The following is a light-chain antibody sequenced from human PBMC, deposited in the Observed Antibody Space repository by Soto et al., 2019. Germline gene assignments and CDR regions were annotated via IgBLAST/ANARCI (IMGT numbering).Light chain of an antibody. Sequence: NFMLTQPHSVSESPGKTVTISCTRSSGSIASNYVQSYQQRPGSAPTIVIYEHNQRPSGVPDRFSGSTDGSSNSASLAISELQSEDEDYYSCQSYDSYTVVFGGGTKLTVL. CDR1: SGSIASNY. J-gene: IGLJ2*01. V-gene: IGLV6-57*04. CDR2: EHN. CDR3: QSYDSYTVV.